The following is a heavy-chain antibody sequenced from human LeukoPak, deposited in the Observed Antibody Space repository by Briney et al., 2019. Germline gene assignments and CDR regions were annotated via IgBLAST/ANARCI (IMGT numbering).Heavy chain of an antibody. Sequence: GGSLRLSCAASGFTFRRYWMSWARQASGKGLEWVANIKQDGSEKYYVASVKGRFTIPRDNAKNSLYLQMNSLRAEDTAVYYCVGLGENYWGQGTLVTVSS. V-gene: IGHV3-7*02. D-gene: IGHD3-10*01. CDR2: IKQDGSEK. CDR1: GFTFRRYW. J-gene: IGHJ4*02. CDR3: VGLGENY.